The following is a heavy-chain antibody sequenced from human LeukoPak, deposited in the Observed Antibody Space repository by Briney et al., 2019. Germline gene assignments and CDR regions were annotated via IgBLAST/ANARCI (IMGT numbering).Heavy chain of an antibody. V-gene: IGHV1-2*06. J-gene: IGHJ3*02. CDR2: INPNSGGT. Sequence: ASVKVSCKASGYTFSDYYIHWVRQAPGQGLEWMGRINPNSGGTNYAQKFQGRVTMTRDTSISTAYMELSRLRSDDTALYYCARAGVWDYSDTSGYHNGAFDIWGQGTMVTVSS. CDR1: GYTFSDYY. D-gene: IGHD3-22*01. CDR3: ARAGVWDYSDTSGYHNGAFDI.